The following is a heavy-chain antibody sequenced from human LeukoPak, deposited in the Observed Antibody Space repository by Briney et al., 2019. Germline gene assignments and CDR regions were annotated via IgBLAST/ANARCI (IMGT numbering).Heavy chain of an antibody. CDR3: ARGGGYSFGPYDN. Sequence: ASVKVSCKASGYTFTSYDINWVRQATGQGLEWMGWMNPYSGNTGFAQRFQGRVSMARNTSLSPAYMELTNLTSDETDGYYCARGGGYSFGPYDNWGQGTLVTVSS. CDR2: MNPYSGNT. V-gene: IGHV1-8*01. J-gene: IGHJ4*02. D-gene: IGHD5-18*01. CDR1: GYTFTSYD.